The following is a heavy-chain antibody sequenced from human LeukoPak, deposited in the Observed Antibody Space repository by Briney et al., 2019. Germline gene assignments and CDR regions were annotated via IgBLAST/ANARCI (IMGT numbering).Heavy chain of an antibody. CDR2: ISYDESNK. CDR3: AKEGYCSGGSCDPHWYFDL. J-gene: IGHJ2*01. CDR1: GFTFSSYG. D-gene: IGHD2-15*01. V-gene: IGHV3-30*18. Sequence: GGSLRLSCAASGFTFSSYGMHWVRQAPGKGLEWVAVISYDESNKYYADSVKGRFTISRDNSKNTLYLQMNSLRAEDTAVYYCAKEGYCSGGSCDPHWYFDLWGRGTLVTVSS.